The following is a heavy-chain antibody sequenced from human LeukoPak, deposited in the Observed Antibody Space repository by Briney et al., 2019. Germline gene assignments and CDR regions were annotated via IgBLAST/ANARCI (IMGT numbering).Heavy chain of an antibody. CDR2: INHSGST. CDR3: ARGPGYCSGGSCYPPRDFDY. D-gene: IGHD2-15*01. CDR1: GGSFSGYY. Sequence: SETLSLTCAVYGGSFSGYYWSWIRQPPGKGLEWIGEINHSGSTIYNPSLKSRVTISVDTSKNQFSLKLSSVTAADTAVYYCARGPGYCSGGSCYPPRDFDYWGQGTVVTVSS. J-gene: IGHJ4*02. V-gene: IGHV4-34*01.